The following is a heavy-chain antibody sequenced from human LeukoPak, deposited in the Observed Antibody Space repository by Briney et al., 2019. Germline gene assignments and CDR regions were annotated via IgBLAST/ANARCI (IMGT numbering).Heavy chain of an antibody. CDR3: AGVVTVGPNGFDP. CDR1: GGSISSGSYY. D-gene: IGHD2-21*02. V-gene: IGHV4-61*02. J-gene: IGHJ5*02. CDR2: IYTSGST. Sequence: PSETLSLTCTVSGGSISSGSYYWSWIRQPAGKGLEWIGRIYTSGSTNYNPSLKSRVTMSVDTSKNQFSLKLSSVTAADTAVYYRAGVVTVGPNGFDPWGQGTLVTVSS.